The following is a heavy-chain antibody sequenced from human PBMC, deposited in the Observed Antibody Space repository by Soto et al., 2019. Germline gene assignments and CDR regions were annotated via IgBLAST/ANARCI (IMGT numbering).Heavy chain of an antibody. CDR3: ARDVSPGSSSLYLDAFDI. D-gene: IGHD6-13*01. Sequence: EVQLVESGGDLVQLGGSLRLSCAASGFSFASSWMTWVRQAPGKGLEWVANIKKDGSKINYLDSVRGRFTVSRDNAKNSLYLEMNSLRAEDTALYYCARDVSPGSSSLYLDAFDIWGQGTMVTVSS. CDR2: IKKDGSKI. CDR1: GFSFASSW. J-gene: IGHJ3*02. V-gene: IGHV3-7*05.